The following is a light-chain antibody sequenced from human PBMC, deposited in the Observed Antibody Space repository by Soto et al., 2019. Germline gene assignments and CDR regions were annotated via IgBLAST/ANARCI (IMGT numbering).Light chain of an antibody. J-gene: IGKJ1*01. V-gene: IGKV3-11*01. CDR3: QQYNSYWT. Sequence: EILLTQAPATLSLSPGERATLSCRASQSVNNFLAWYQQKPGQAPRLLIFDASYRATGIPGRFSGSGSGTEFTLTISSLQPDDFATYYCQQYNSYWTFGQGTKVDIK. CDR2: DAS. CDR1: QSVNNF.